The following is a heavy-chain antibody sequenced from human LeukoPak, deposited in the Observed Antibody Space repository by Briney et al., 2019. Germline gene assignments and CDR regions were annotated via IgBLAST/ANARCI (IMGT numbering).Heavy chain of an antibody. V-gene: IGHV4-59*12. CDR3: ASSYYGSGSLAI. D-gene: IGHD3-10*01. Sequence: SETPSLTCTVSGGSISSYYWSWIRQPPGKGLEWIGEIYHSGSTNYNPSLKSRVTISVDKSKNQFSLKLSSVTAADTAVYYCASSYYGSGSLAIWGQGTMVTVSS. CDR1: GGSISSYY. J-gene: IGHJ3*02. CDR2: IYHSGST.